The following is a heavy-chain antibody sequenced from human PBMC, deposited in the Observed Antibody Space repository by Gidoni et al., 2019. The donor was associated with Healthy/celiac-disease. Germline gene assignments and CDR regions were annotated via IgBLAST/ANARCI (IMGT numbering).Heavy chain of an antibody. V-gene: IGHV3-30-3*01. CDR3: ARDLEYYDSSGYYPEYFQH. CDR1: GFTFSSYA. D-gene: IGHD3-22*01. Sequence: QVQLVESGGGVVQPGRSLSLSCAASGFTFSSYALHWVRQAPGKGLEWVAVISYDGSNKYYADSVKGRFTISRDNSKNTLYLQMNSLRAEDTAVYYCARDLEYYDSSGYYPEYFQHWGQGTLVTVSS. CDR2: ISYDGSNK. J-gene: IGHJ1*01.